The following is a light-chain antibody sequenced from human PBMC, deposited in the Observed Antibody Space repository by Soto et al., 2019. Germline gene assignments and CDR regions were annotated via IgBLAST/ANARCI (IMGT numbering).Light chain of an antibody. Sequence: QSALTQPASVSGSPGQSITISCTGTSSDVGSYNLVSWYQQHPGKAPKLMIYEGSKRPSGVSNRVSGSKSGNTASLTISGLQAEDDADYYCCSYAGSRVFGGGTKLTVL. J-gene: IGLJ2*01. V-gene: IGLV2-23*01. CDR3: CSYAGSRV. CDR1: SSDVGSYNL. CDR2: EGS.